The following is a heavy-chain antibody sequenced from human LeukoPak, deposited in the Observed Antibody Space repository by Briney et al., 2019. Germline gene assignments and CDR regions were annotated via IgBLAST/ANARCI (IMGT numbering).Heavy chain of an antibody. D-gene: IGHD3-3*01. J-gene: IGHJ3*02. CDR3: AKVSNDFWSGYSEGAFDI. CDR1: GFIFSNDA. V-gene: IGHV3-23*01. CDR2: IVASGAVT. Sequence: GGSLRLSCVASGFIFSNDAMSWVRQAPGKGLEWVSGIVASGAVTAYIDSVKGRFTISRDNSKNTLYLQMNSLRAEDTAVYYCAKVSNDFWSGYSEGAFDIWGQGTMVTVSS.